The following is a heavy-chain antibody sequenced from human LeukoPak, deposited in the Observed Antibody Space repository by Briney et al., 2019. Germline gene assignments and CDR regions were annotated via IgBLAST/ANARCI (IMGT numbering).Heavy chain of an antibody. Sequence: PSETLSLTCTVSGGSISSSSYYWGWIRQPPGKGLEWIGSIYYSGSTYYNPSLKSRVTISVDTSKNRFSLKLSSVTAADTAVYYCARAPGFRMRSYFDYWGQGTLVTVSS. V-gene: IGHV4-39*07. CDR2: IYYSGST. CDR3: ARAPGFRMRSYFDY. CDR1: GGSISSSSYY. D-gene: IGHD1-14*01. J-gene: IGHJ4*02.